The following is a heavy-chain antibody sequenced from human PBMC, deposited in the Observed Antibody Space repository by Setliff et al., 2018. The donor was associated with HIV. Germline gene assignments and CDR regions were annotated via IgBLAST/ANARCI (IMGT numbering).Heavy chain of an antibody. V-gene: IGHV1-18*01. CDR2: ISPYNGHT. J-gene: IGHJ4*02. CDR3: ARTDYGGNSGGNYFDY. Sequence: ASVKVSCKTSGYIFNNYGISWMRQAPGQGLEWLGWISPYNGHTNFAQKFQGRVTMTTDTATSTAYMEVRSLRSDDTAVYYCARTDYGGNSGGNYFDYWGQGSLVTVSS. D-gene: IGHD4-17*01. CDR1: GYIFNNYG.